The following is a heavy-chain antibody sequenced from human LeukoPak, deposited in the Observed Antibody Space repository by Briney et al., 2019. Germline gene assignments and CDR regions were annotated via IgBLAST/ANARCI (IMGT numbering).Heavy chain of an antibody. CDR2: IYYSGST. CDR1: GGSISSGGYY. CDR3: ARGATYYDFWSDYEGDAFDI. Sequence: SETLSLTCTVSGGSISSGGYYWSWIRQHPGKGLAWIGYIYYSGSTYYNPSLKSRVTISVDTSKNQFSLKLSSVTAADTAVYYCARGATYYDFWSDYEGDAFDIWGQGTMVTVSS. D-gene: IGHD3-3*01. J-gene: IGHJ3*02. V-gene: IGHV4-31*03.